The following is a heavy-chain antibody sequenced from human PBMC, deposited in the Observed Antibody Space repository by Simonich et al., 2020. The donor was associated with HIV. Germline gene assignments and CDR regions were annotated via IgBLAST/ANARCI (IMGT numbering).Heavy chain of an antibody. CDR1: GFTFSGYA. Sequence: EVQLLESGGGLVQPGGSLRLSCAASGFTFSGYAMSWVRQAPGSGRAWLSAISGSGGSTYYADSVKCRFTISRDNSKNTLYLQMNSLRAEDTAVYYCAKDRYYNFWSGYYDYWGQGTLVTVSS. J-gene: IGHJ4*02. CDR3: AKDRYYNFWSGYYDY. V-gene: IGHV3-23*01. D-gene: IGHD3-3*01. CDR2: ISGSGGST.